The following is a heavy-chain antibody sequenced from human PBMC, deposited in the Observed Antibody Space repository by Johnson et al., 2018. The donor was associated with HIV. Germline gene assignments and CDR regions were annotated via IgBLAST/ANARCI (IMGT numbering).Heavy chain of an antibody. V-gene: IGHV3-33*01. CDR1: GFTFSSYG. CDR3: VRGGSDAFDI. D-gene: IGHD3-10*01. J-gene: IGHJ3*02. CDR2: IWYDGSNK. Sequence: QVQLVESGGGVVQPGRSLRLSCAASGFTFSSYGMHWVRQAPGKGLEWVAVIWYDGSNKYYADSVKGRFTISRDNSKNTLYLQMNSLSPGDTAVYYCVRGGSDAFDIWGQGTMVTVSS.